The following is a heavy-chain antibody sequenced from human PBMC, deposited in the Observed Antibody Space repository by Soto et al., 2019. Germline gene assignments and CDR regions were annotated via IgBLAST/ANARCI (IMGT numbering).Heavy chain of an antibody. V-gene: IGHV1-3*01. Sequence: ASVKVSCKASGYTFTSYAMHWVRQAPGQRLEWMGWINAGNGNTKYSQKFQGRVTITRDTSASTAYMELSSLRSEDTAVYHCARDRQEGYYYYYGMDVWGQGTTVTVSS. CDR1: GYTFTSYA. CDR3: ARDRQEGYYYYYGMDV. CDR2: INAGNGNT. J-gene: IGHJ6*02.